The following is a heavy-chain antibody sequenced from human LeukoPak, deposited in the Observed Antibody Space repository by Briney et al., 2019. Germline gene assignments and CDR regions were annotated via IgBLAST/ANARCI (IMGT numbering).Heavy chain of an antibody. CDR3: ARASYYFDY. V-gene: IGHV4-34*01. CDR1: GGSFSGYY. J-gene: IGHJ4*02. Sequence: SETLSLTCAVYGGSFSGYYWSWIRQPPGKGPEWIGEINHSGSTNYNPSLKSRVTISVDTSKNQFSLKLSPVTAADTAVYYCARASYYFDYWGQGTLVTVSS. CDR2: INHSGST.